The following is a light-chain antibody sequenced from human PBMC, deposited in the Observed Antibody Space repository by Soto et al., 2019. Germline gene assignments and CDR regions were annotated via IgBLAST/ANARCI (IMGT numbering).Light chain of an antibody. CDR2: DAS. CDR1: QSVSSY. Sequence: EIVLTQSPATLSLSPGDRATLSCRASQSVSSYLAWYQHKPGQAPRLLIYDASNRATGIPARFSGSGSGTDFTLTISSLEPEDFAVYYCQQRNTWHPLTFGGGTKVAIK. CDR3: QQRNTWHPLT. J-gene: IGKJ4*01. V-gene: IGKV3-11*01.